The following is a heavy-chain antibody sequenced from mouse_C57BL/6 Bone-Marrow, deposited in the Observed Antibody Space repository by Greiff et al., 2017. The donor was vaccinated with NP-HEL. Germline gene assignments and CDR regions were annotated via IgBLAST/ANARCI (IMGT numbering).Heavy chain of an antibody. CDR1: GYTFTDYE. Sequence: VKLQESGAELVRPGASVTLSCKASGYTFTDYEMHWVKQTPVHGLEWIGAIDPETGGTAYNQKFKGKAILTADKSSSTAYMELRSLTSEDSAVDYCTREGITTVVYWYFDVWGTGTTVTVSS. CDR2: IDPETGGT. J-gene: IGHJ1*03. CDR3: TREGITTVVYWYFDV. V-gene: IGHV1-15*01. D-gene: IGHD1-1*01.